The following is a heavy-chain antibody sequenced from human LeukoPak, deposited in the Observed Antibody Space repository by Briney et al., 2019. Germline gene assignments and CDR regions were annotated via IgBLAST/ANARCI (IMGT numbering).Heavy chain of an antibody. CDR2: INNDGSST. D-gene: IGHD3-10*01. Sequence: GGSLRLSCAASGFTFSTYWMHWVRQAPGKGLVWVSRINNDGSSTAYAGSVEGRFTISRDNAKNALFLQINSLRAEDTAVYYCARDRGYGFVTNSNDYWGLGTLVTVSS. V-gene: IGHV3-74*01. CDR1: GFTFSTYW. CDR3: ARDRGYGFVTNSNDY. J-gene: IGHJ4*02.